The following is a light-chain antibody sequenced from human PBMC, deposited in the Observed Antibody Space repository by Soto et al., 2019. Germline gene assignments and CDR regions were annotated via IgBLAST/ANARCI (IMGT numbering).Light chain of an antibody. CDR2: DVN. CDR1: SSDVGGYNY. J-gene: IGLJ2*01. Sequence: QSALTQPASVSGSPGQSITISCTGTSSDVGGYNYVSWYQQDPGKAPKLMIYDVNKRPSGVPDRFSGSKSGNTASLTVSGLQAEDEANYYCSSYAGTNVIFGGGTKLTVL. V-gene: IGLV2-8*01. CDR3: SSYAGTNVI.